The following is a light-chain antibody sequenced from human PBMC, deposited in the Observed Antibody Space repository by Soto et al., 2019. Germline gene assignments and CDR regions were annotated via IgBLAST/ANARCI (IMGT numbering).Light chain of an antibody. V-gene: IGKV1-5*01. J-gene: IGKJ1*01. CDR1: QSISSW. CDR3: QQFNSYSWT. CDR2: DAA. Sequence: DIQMTQSPSTMSASVGDRVTITCRASQSISSWVAWYEQKPGKAPKLLIYDAATLKSVVPSRFSCSGSGTELTLTISSLQPDDFSTYYCQQFNSYSWTFGQGTKVEIK.